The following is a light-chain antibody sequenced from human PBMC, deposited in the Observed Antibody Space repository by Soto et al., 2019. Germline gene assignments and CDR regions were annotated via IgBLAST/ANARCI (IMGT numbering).Light chain of an antibody. CDR3: SSFTSSSTGFFV. Sequence: QSGLTQPASVSGSAGRSITISCTGTSSDGGSYNYVSWYQHHPGKAPKLMISEVSNRPSGVSNRFSGSKSGNTASLTISGLQTEDEADYYCSSFTSSSTGFFVFGTGTKVTVL. V-gene: IGLV2-14*01. CDR2: EVS. J-gene: IGLJ1*01. CDR1: SSDGGSYNY.